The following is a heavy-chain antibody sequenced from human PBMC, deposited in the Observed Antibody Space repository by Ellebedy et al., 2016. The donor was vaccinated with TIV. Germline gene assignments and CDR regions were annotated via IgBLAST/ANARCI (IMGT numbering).Heavy chain of an antibody. CDR1: AFTFSNYW. J-gene: IGHJ5*01. CDR2: IKQDGSEK. V-gene: IGHV3-7*01. D-gene: IGHD7-27*01. CDR3: ARLNWGRFAFDF. Sequence: GGSLRLSXVVSAFTFSNYWMTWVRQAPGKGLEWVANIKQDGSEKFYVDSVNGRFTISRDNAKNSLYLHLSSLRPEDTAVYYCARLNWGRFAFDFWGQGTLVTVSS.